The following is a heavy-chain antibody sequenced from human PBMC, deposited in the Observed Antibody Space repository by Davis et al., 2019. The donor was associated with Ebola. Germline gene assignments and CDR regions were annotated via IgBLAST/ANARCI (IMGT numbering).Heavy chain of an antibody. J-gene: IGHJ6*02. D-gene: IGHD2-2*02. CDR1: GFTFDDYG. CDR2: ISSSSSYI. V-gene: IGHV3-21*01. Sequence: GGSLRLSCAASGFTFDDYGMSWVRQAPGKGLEWVSSISSSSSYIYYADSVKGRFTISRDNAKNSLYLQMNSLRAEDTAVYYCARDLYLGSWNYYGMDVWGQGTTVTVSS. CDR3: ARDLYLGSWNYYGMDV.